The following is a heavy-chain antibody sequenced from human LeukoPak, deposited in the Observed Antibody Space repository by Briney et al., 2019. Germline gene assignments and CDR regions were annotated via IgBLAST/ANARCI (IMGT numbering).Heavy chain of an antibody. CDR1: GYTFSSYW. J-gene: IGHJ4*02. Sequence: GESLRISCKGSGYTFSSYWIGWVRQMPGKGLEWMGIIYPGDSDIRYSPSLQGQVTISVDTSIGTAYLQWSSLKASDTASSSRARQNDFRLDYWGQGTLVTVSS. V-gene: IGHV5-51*01. D-gene: IGHD3-3*01. CDR2: IYPGDSDI. CDR3: ARQNDFRLDY.